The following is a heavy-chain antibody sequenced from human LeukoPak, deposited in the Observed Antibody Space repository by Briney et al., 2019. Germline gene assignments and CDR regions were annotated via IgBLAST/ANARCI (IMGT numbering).Heavy chain of an antibody. CDR1: GDSVTNDFF. D-gene: IGHD1-14*01. CDR2: FCLGRDT. Sequence: SETLSLTCTVSGDSVTNDFFWGWVRQPPGKELEWIGSFCLGRDTYYRPSLKSRVTISVDTSKNRFSLNLNSVTAADTAVYYCARWASISREPGGFFDHWGQGTLVTVSS. CDR3: ARWASISREPGGFFDH. J-gene: IGHJ4*02. V-gene: IGHV4-38-2*02.